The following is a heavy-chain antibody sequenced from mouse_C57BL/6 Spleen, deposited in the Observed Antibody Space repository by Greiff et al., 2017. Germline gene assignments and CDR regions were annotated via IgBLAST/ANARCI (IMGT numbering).Heavy chain of an antibody. J-gene: IGHJ1*03. CDR1: GYSFTGYY. CDR2: INPSTGGT. D-gene: IGHD2-5*01. CDR3: ARYSNYDWYFDV. Sequence: VQLQQSGPELVKPGASVKISCKASGYSFTGYYMNWVKQSPEKSLEWIGEINPSTGGTTYNQKFKAKATLTVDKSSRTAYMQRKSLTSEDSAVYYCARYSNYDWYFDVWGTGTTVTVSS. V-gene: IGHV1-42*01.